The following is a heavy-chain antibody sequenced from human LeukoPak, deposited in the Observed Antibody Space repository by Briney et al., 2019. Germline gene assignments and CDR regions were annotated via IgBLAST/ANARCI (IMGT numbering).Heavy chain of an antibody. Sequence: PGGSLRLSCAASGFTFSRYWMSWVRQAPGKGLEWVANIKQDGSEKYYVDSVKGRFTISRDNAWNSLYLQMNSLRAEDTAVYYCARVGYSYGLSNFDYWGQGTLVTVSS. CDR2: IKQDGSEK. D-gene: IGHD5-18*01. J-gene: IGHJ4*02. CDR3: ARVGYSYGLSNFDY. CDR1: GFTFSRYW. V-gene: IGHV3-7*01.